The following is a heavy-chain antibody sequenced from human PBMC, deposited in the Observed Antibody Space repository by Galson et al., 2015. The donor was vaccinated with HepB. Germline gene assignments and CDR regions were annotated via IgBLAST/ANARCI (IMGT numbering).Heavy chain of an antibody. CDR1: GFTFSSYA. Sequence: SLRLSCAASGFTFSSYATHWVRQAPGKGLEWVAVISYDGSNKYYADSVKGRFTISRDNSKNTLYLQMNSLRAEDTAVYYCASPYLLFDYWGQGTLVTVSS. J-gene: IGHJ4*02. CDR2: ISYDGSNK. CDR3: ASPYLLFDY. V-gene: IGHV3-30*04.